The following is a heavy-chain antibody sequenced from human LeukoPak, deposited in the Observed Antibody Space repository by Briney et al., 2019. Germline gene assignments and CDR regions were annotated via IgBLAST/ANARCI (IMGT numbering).Heavy chain of an antibody. CDR2: ISDSGGST. CDR3: AKLGGYCSSGSCRDFDY. CDR1: GLTFAAYA. Sequence: AGGSLRLSCAVSGLTFAAYAMTWVRQAPEKGLEWVSTISDSGGSTYYADSLKGRFTIPRDNSKNTLYLQVDSLRAEDTAVYYCAKLGGYCSSGSCRDFDYWGQGTLVTVSS. J-gene: IGHJ4*02. V-gene: IGHV3-23*01. D-gene: IGHD2-15*01.